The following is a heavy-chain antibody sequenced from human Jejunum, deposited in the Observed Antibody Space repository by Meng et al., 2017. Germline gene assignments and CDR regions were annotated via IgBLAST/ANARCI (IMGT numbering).Heavy chain of an antibody. CDR3: ARHISVTGTRGFDY. CDR2: ISTSGST. V-gene: IGHV4-4*07. D-gene: IGHD6-19*01. Sequence: HLPESGPGSVMPSDTLSLTCTVSGGSISSSYWSWIRQPAGKGLEWIGRISTSGSTNYNPFLKSRVTMSLDTSRNQLSLELTSVTAADTAVYYCARHISVTGTRGFDYWGQGTLVTVSS. CDR1: GGSISSSY. J-gene: IGHJ4*02.